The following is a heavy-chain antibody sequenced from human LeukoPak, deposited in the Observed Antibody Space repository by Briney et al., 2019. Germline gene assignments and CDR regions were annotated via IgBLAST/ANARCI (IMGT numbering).Heavy chain of an antibody. CDR2: VYYSGAT. J-gene: IGHJ5*02. CDR1: GASISSSNFY. CDR3: ARPPSGDSSGHDNWFDP. D-gene: IGHD3-22*01. Sequence: SETLSLTCTVSGASISSSNFYWGWIRQPPGKGLEWIGSVYYSGATYYNPSLKSRVTISVDTSKNQFSLKLSSVTAADTAVYYCARPPSGDSSGHDNWFDPWGQGTLVTVSS. V-gene: IGHV4-39*01.